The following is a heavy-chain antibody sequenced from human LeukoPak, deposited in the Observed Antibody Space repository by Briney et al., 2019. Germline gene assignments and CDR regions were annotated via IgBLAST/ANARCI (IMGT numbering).Heavy chain of an antibody. J-gene: IGHJ3*01. CDR1: GFTFRAYW. CDR2: INQDGSEE. CDR3: ARWKMELQRNAFDF. D-gene: IGHD1-26*01. Sequence: GGSLRLSCAASGFTFRAYWMSWMRHAPGKGPVWVTDINQDGSEEYYVQSVKGRFTVSRDNAQNAVFLQMTNLRADDTAVYCGARWKMELQRNAFDFGGQGTVVTVSS. V-gene: IGHV3-7*01.